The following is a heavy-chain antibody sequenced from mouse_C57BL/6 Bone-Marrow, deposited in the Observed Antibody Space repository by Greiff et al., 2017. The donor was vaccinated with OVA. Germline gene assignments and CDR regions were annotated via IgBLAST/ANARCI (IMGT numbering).Heavy chain of an antibody. D-gene: IGHD1-1*01. CDR3: ARDPYGSRGGYFDV. V-gene: IGHV7-3*01. CDR1: GFTFTDYY. CDR2: IRNKANGYTT. J-gene: IGHJ1*03. Sequence: EVKLVESGGGLVQPGGSLSLSCAASGFTFTDYYMSWVRQPPGKALEWLGFIRNKANGYTTEYSASVKGRFTISRDNSQSILYLQMNALRAEDSATYYCARDPYGSRGGYFDVWGTGTTVTVSS.